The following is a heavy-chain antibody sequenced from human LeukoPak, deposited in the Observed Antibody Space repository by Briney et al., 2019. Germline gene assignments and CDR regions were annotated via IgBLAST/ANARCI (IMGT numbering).Heavy chain of an antibody. Sequence: PSETLSLTSTVSGGSLCTFYWSWIRQPPGKGLERIGYVYYRGTTNYNPSLKSRLSISVDTSKNQFSLNLSSVTAADTGVYFCARVDYGTATNWFDPWGQGILVTVSS. J-gene: IGHJ5*02. D-gene: IGHD4/OR15-4a*01. V-gene: IGHV4-59*01. CDR3: ARVDYGTATNWFDP. CDR1: GGSLCTFY. CDR2: VYYRGTT.